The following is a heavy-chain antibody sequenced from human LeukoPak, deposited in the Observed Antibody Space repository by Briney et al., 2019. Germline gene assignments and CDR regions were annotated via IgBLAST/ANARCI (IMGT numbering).Heavy chain of an antibody. CDR2: INPNSGGT. CDR3: ARVIAAQDI. V-gene: IGHV1-2*02. CDR1: GYTFTGYY. Sequence: EASVKVSCKASGYTFTGYYMHWVRQAPGQGVEWMGWINPNSGGTNYEQKFQGRVTITRDTTISTAYMELSRLRSDDTAVYYCARVIAAQDIWGQGTMVTVSS. D-gene: IGHD6-6*01. J-gene: IGHJ3*02.